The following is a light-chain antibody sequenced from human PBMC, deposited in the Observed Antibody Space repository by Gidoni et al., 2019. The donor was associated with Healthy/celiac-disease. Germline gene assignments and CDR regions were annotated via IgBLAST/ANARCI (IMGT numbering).Light chain of an antibody. CDR3: CSYAGSYTV. J-gene: IGLJ2*01. CDR2: DVS. V-gene: IGLV2-11*01. Sequence: QSALTQPRSVSGSPGQSVTISCTGTSSDVGGYNYVSWYQQHPGKAPKLMIYDVSTRPSGVPDRFSGSKSGNTASLTISGLQAEDEDDYYCCSYAGSYTVFGGGTKLTVL. CDR1: SSDVGGYNY.